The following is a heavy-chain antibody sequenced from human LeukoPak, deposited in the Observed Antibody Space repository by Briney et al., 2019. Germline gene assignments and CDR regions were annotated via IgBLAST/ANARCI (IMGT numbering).Heavy chain of an antibody. CDR1: GGSSSGYY. J-gene: IGHJ2*01. D-gene: IGHD3-9*01. CDR2: INQSGST. Sequence: SETLSLTCAVYGGSSSGYYWSWIRQPPGKGLEWIGEINQSGSTNQNPSLKSRVTISIDTSKNQFSLKLSSVTAADTAVYYCARVYYDILTGYYHWYFDLWGRGTLVTVSS. V-gene: IGHV4-34*01. CDR3: ARVYYDILTGYYHWYFDL.